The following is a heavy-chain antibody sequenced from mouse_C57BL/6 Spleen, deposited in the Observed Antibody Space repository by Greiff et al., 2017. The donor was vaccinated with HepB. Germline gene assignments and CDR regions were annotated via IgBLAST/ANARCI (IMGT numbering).Heavy chain of an antibody. CDR3: ARFTTVGSYFDY. Sequence: QVQLKQPGAELVRPGSSVKLSCKASGYTFTSYWMHWVKQRPIQGLEWIGNIDPSDSETHYNQKFKDKATLTVDKSSSTAYMQLSSLTSEDSAVYYCARFTTVGSYFDYWGQGTTLTVSS. CDR2: IDPSDSET. V-gene: IGHV1-52*01. J-gene: IGHJ2*01. CDR1: GYTFTSYW. D-gene: IGHD1-1*01.